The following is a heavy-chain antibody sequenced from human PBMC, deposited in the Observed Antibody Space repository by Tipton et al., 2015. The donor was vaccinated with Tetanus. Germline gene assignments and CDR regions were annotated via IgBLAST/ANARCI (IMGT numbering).Heavy chain of an antibody. J-gene: IGHJ6*02. CDR3: ARGDYYGSGTYDV. CDR2: IYYSGDT. CDR1: GDSISRGGYF. V-gene: IGHV4-31*03. D-gene: IGHD3-10*01. Sequence: TLSLTCTVSGDSISRGGYFWNWIRQRPGKGPGWIGYIYYSGDTYYNPSLKSRVSMSVDTSKNQFSLNLSSVTAADTAVYYCARGDYYGSGTYDVWGQGTTVTVPS.